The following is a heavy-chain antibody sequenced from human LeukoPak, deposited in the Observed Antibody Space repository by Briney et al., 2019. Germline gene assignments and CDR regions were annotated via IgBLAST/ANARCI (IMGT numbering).Heavy chain of an antibody. J-gene: IGHJ6*03. CDR3: ARGPSYYDFWSGLRGRNYYYYYMDV. CDR1: GFTVSSNY. D-gene: IGHD3-3*01. V-gene: IGHV3-53*01. Sequence: PGGSLRLSCVASGFTVSSNYMNWVRQAPGKALEWVSVIYSGGSTDYADSVKGRFTISRDNSKNTLYLQMNSLRAEDTAVYYCARGPSYYDFWSGLRGRNYYYYYMDVWGKGTTVTVSS. CDR2: IYSGGST.